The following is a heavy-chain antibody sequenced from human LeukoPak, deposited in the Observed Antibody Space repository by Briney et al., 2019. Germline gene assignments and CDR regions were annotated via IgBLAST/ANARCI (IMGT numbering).Heavy chain of an antibody. D-gene: IGHD2-21*01. CDR3: VKDPRDTYGTNWFVS. CDR1: GFSFGNYA. CDR2: ISSTGGAT. Sequence: GGSLRLSCVASGFSFGNYAMSWVRQAPGKGLQWVSQISSTGGATWYAGFARDRFTISRDNSKKTLYLQMSGLRVEDTAMYYCVKDPRDTYGTNWFVSWGQGTLLIVSS. J-gene: IGHJ5*01. V-gene: IGHV3-23*01.